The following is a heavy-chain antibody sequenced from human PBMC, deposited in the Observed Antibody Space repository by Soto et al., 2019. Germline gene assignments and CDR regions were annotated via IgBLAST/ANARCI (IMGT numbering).Heavy chain of an antibody. V-gene: IGHV3-23*01. CDR2: ISGSGGST. CDR3: AKGTLISITGTIIDY. D-gene: IGHD1-7*01. CDR1: GFTFSSYA. Sequence: PGGSLRLSCAGSGFTFSSYAMSWVRQAPGKGLEWVSAISGSGGSTHYADSVKGRFTISRDNSKNTLYLQMNSLRAEDTAVYYCAKGTLISITGTIIDYWGQGTLVTVSS. J-gene: IGHJ4*02.